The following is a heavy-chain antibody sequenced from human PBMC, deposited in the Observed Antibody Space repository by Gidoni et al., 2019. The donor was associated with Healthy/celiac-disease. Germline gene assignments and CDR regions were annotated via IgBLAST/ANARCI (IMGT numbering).Heavy chain of an antibody. Sequence: QVQLPQCGAGLLKSSETLSLTCAVYGRSCRGFCRCWVRQPPGKGLEWIGELNHRVSTNYNPSLKSRVTISVDSSKNQFSLKLSSVTAADTAVYYCASAFPMTRIVVVVAATGDAFDIWGQGTMVTVSS. CDR3: ASAFPMTRIVVVVAATGDAFDI. V-gene: IGHV4-34*01. CDR2: LNHRVST. D-gene: IGHD2-15*01. J-gene: IGHJ3*02. CDR1: GRSCRGFC.